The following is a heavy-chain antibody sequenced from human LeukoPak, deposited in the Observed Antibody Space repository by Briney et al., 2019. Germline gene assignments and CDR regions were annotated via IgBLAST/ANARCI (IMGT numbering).Heavy chain of an antibody. J-gene: IGHJ5*02. Sequence: GIINPSGGSTSYPQKFQGSVTMTRDTSTSTVYMELSSLRSEDTAVYYCARDSSGSYPPFDPWGQGTLVTVSS. V-gene: IGHV1-46*01. D-gene: IGHD1-26*01. CDR3: ARDSSGSYPPFDP. CDR2: INPSGGST.